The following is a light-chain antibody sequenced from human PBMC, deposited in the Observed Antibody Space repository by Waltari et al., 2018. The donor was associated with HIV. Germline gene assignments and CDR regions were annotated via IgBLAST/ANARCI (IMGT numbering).Light chain of an antibody. CDR2: DVS. Sequence: QSALTQPASVSGSPGPSITISCTGTSSDVGGYNYVSWYQQHPGKAPKLLIYDVSKRPSGGSNRCSGSKSGNTASLTISGLQAEDEADYYCCSYAGSSPVVFGGGTKLTVL. V-gene: IGLV2-23*02. CDR3: CSYAGSSPVV. J-gene: IGLJ2*01. CDR1: SSDVGGYNY.